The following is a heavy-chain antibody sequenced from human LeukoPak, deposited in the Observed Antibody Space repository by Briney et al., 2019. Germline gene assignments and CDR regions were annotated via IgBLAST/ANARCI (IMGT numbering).Heavy chain of an antibody. V-gene: IGHV4-39*01. Sequence: NPSETLSLTCTVSGGSISSSSSYWGWIRQPPGKGLEWIGSLYYSGSTSYNPSLKSRVTMSVDRSKNQFSLKLSSVTAADTAVYYCAGRSLTIFGVVTSRVYYFDHWGQGTLVTVSS. CDR1: GGSISSSSSY. J-gene: IGHJ4*02. CDR3: AGRSLTIFGVVTSRVYYFDH. CDR2: LYYSGST. D-gene: IGHD3-3*01.